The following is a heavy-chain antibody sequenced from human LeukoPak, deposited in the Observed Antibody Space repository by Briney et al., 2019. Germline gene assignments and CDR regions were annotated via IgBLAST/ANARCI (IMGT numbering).Heavy chain of an antibody. Sequence: PGGSLRLSCAASGYTFINYEMIWVRQAPGKGLEWVSYISSSGGTIYYADSVKGRFTISRDNAKNSLYLQMNSLRAEDTAVYYCARDGYNYGKIDYWGQGTLVTVSS. CDR1: GYTFINYE. CDR3: ARDGYNYGKIDY. D-gene: IGHD5-24*01. V-gene: IGHV3-48*03. J-gene: IGHJ4*02. CDR2: ISSSGGTI.